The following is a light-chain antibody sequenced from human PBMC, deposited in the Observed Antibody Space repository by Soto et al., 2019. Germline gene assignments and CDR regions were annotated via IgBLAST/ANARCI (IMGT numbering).Light chain of an antibody. CDR2: DIS. Sequence: EIVLTQSPATVSLSPGERATLSCRASQIVSRHLAWYRQKPGQAPSLLIYDISNRDTGVPARFSGSGSGTDFPLTISSLVPEDSAVYYCQQRNNWPRNTFGQGTKLEIK. CDR1: QIVSRH. J-gene: IGKJ2*01. V-gene: IGKV3-11*01. CDR3: QQRNNWPRNT.